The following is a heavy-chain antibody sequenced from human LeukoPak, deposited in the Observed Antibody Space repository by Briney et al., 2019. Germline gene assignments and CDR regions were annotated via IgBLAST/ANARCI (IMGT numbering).Heavy chain of an antibody. Sequence: GGSLRLSCAASGFTFSNAWMSWVRQAPGKGLEWVGRIKSKTDGGTTDYAAPVKGRFTISRDDSKNTLYLQMNSLKTEDTAVYYCTTDPDVVVVAATRFAYWGQGTLVTVSS. CDR2: IKSKTDGGTT. V-gene: IGHV3-15*01. D-gene: IGHD2-15*01. J-gene: IGHJ4*02. CDR3: TTDPDVVVVAATRFAY. CDR1: GFTFSNAW.